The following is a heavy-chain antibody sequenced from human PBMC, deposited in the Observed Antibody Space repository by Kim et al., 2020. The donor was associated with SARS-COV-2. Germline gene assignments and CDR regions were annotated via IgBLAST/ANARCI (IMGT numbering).Heavy chain of an antibody. D-gene: IGHD3-22*01. CDR1: GFTFSSYS. V-gene: IGHV3-21*01. J-gene: IGHJ3*02. CDR2: ISSSSSYI. CDR3: ARGFEDDGYYYDSSGYYDAFDI. Sequence: GGSLRLSCAASGFTFSSYSMNWVRQAPGKGLEWVSSISSSSSYIYYADSVKGRFTISRDNAKNSLYLQMNSLRAEDTAVYYCARGFEDDGYYYDSSGYYDAFDIWGQGTMVTVSS.